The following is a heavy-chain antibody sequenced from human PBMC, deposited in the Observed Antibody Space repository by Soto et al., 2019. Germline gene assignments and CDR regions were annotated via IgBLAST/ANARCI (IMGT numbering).Heavy chain of an antibody. V-gene: IGHV3-23*01. CDR1: GFTFRSYA. Sequence: LRLSCAASGFTFRSYAMSLFRQAPGKGLEWVSAISGSGGSTYYADSVKGRFTISRDNSKNTLYLQMNSLRAEDTAVYYCAKDGGDYSSGWYVGGGAFDIWGQGTMVTVSS. J-gene: IGHJ3*02. D-gene: IGHD6-19*01. CDR2: ISGSGGST. CDR3: AKDGGDYSSGWYVGGGAFDI.